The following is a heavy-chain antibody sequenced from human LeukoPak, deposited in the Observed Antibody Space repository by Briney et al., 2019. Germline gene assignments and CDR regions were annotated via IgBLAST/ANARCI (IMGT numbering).Heavy chain of an antibody. D-gene: IGHD3-9*01. V-gene: IGHV4-39*01. CDR3: ARRKAILTGYHYYGMDV. Sequence: PSETLSLTCTVSGGSISSSSYYWGWIRQPPGKGLAWIGSIYYSGSTYYNPSLNRRVTISVDTSKNQFSLKLSSVTAADTAVYYCARRKAILTGYHYYGMDVWGQGTTVTVSS. CDR2: IYYSGST. CDR1: GGSISSSSYY. J-gene: IGHJ6*02.